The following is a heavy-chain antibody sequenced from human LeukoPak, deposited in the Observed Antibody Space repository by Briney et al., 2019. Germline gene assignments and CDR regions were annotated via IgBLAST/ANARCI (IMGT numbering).Heavy chain of an antibody. CDR1: GYTFTSYY. J-gene: IGHJ4*02. V-gene: IGHV1-46*01. CDR3: ARGEFGYSSGWSQYEFDY. Sequence: ASVKVSCKASGYTFTSYYMHWVRQAPGQGLEWMGIINPSGGSTSYAQEFQGRVTMTRDTSTSTVYMELSSLRSEDTAVYYCARGEFGYSSGWSQYEFDYWGQGTLVTVSS. CDR2: INPSGGST. D-gene: IGHD6-19*01.